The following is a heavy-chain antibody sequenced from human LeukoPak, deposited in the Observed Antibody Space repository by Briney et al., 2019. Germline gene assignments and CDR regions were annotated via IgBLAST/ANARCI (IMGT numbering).Heavy chain of an antibody. D-gene: IGHD6-13*01. CDR2: IYYSGST. V-gene: IGHV4-59*08. Sequence: ASETLSLTCTVSGGSISSYYWSWIRQPPGKGLEWIGYIYYSGSTNQNPSLKSRVTISADTSKNQFSLKVSSVTAADTAVYYRARHREQQEAYNAFDIWGQGTMVTVSS. J-gene: IGHJ3*02. CDR3: ARHREQQEAYNAFDI. CDR1: GGSISSYY.